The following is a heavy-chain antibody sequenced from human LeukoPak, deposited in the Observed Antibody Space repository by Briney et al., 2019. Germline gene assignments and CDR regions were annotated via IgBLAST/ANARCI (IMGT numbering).Heavy chain of an antibody. V-gene: IGHV1-46*01. CDR1: GYTFTSYY. J-gene: IGHJ4*02. CDR3: ARVASSGPPDY. Sequence: ASVKDSCKASGYTFTSYYMHWVRQAPGQGLEWMGIINPSGGSTSYAQKFQGRVTMTRDTSTSTVYMELSSLRSEDTAVYYCARVASSGPPDYWGQGTLVTVSS. D-gene: IGHD3-22*01. CDR2: INPSGGST.